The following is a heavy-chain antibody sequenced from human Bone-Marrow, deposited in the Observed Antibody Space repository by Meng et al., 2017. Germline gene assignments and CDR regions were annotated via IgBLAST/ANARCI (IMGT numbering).Heavy chain of an antibody. V-gene: IGHV4-31*03. CDR1: GGSISSGNHY. D-gene: IGHD4-17*01. Sequence: QVQLQESGPGLVKPSQTLSLTCTGSGGSISSGNHYWSWIRQHPGKGLEYIGYIYYSGSTYYNPSLKSRVIISVDTSKNQFSLRLNSVTAADTAVYYCVSLYGDSSVWYLDLWGRGTLVTVSS. CDR2: IYYSGST. CDR3: VSLYGDSSVWYLDL. J-gene: IGHJ2*01.